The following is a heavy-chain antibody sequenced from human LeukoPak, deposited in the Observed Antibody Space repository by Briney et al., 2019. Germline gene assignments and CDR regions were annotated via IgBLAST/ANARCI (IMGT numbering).Heavy chain of an antibody. CDR1: GYTFTGYY. CDR3: ARLTYYYDSSAYYPTLDY. V-gene: IGHV1-18*04. Sequence: ASVKVSCKASGYTFTGYYMHWVRQAPGQGLEWMGWISAYNGNTNYAQKLQGRVTMTTDTSTSTAYMELRSLRSDDTAVYYCARLTYYYDSSAYYPTLDYWGQGTLVTVSS. D-gene: IGHD3-22*01. CDR2: ISAYNGNT. J-gene: IGHJ4*02.